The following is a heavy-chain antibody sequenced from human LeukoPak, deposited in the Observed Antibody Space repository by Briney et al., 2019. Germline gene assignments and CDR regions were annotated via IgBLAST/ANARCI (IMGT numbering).Heavy chain of an antibody. D-gene: IGHD6-19*01. CDR2: INVRGDAT. J-gene: IGHJ5*02. CDR1: GIPLYRFS. CDR3: AKDYRYGSA. V-gene: IGHV3-23*01. Sequence: GSLRLLCSASGIPLYRFSFNWVRPAPGGGLEWVSAINVRGDATFYAESVRGRFTISRDNSKNTLYLQMNSLGAEDTALYYCAKDYRYGSAWGPGTLVAVSS.